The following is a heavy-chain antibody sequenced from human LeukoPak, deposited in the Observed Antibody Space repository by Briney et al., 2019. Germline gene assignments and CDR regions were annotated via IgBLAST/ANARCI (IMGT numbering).Heavy chain of an antibody. J-gene: IGHJ5*02. CDR2: MNPNSGNT. CDR1: GYTFTSYD. CDR3: ARDMGTVVTHWFDP. D-gene: IGHD4-23*01. V-gene: IGHV1-8*01. Sequence: GASVKVSCKASGYTFTSYDINWVRQATGQGLEWMGWMNPNSGNTGYAQKFQGRVTMTRNTSISTAYMELRSLRSDDTAVYYCARDMGTVVTHWFDPWGQGTLVTVSS.